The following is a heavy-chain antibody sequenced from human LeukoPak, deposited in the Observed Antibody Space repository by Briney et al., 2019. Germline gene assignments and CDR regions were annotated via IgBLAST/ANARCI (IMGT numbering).Heavy chain of an antibody. V-gene: IGHV4-34*01. J-gene: IGHJ6*02. Sequence: SETLSLTCGVYGWSFSGYYWGWIRQPPGKGLEWIGAVNLGGSTSYNASLRSRGTISVDTSKNQFSLNLRFVTAADTAVYYCARGFGDYEVGFYYYGMDVWGQGTTVTVSS. CDR1: GWSFSGYY. D-gene: IGHD4-17*01. CDR3: ARGFGDYEVGFYYYGMDV. CDR2: VNLGGST.